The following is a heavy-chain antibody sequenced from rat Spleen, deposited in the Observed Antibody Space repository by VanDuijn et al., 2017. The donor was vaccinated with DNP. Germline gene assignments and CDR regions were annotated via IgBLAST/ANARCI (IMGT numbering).Heavy chain of an antibody. CDR1: GFSVTGYH. J-gene: IGHJ2*01. Sequence: QVQLKESGPGLVQPSQTLSLTCTVSGFSVTGYHVHWVRQPSGKGPEWMGKMWYDGDTAYNSALKSRLSISRDTSKSQVFLKMDSVQTEDTAIYFCTREEPRILSYFSSLFDYWGQGVMVTVSS. D-gene: IGHD1-2*01. CDR2: MWYDGDT. V-gene: IGHV2-32*01. CDR3: TREEPRILSYFSSLFDY.